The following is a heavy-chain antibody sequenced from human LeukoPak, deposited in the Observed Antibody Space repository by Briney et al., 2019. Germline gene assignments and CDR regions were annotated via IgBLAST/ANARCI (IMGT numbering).Heavy chain of an antibody. CDR3: ARERTYYYDSSGYLGPDY. CDR2: ISAYNGNT. V-gene: IGHV1-18*04. D-gene: IGHD3-22*01. Sequence: GESLKISCKGSGYSFTSYWIGWVRQAPGQGLEWMGWISAYNGNTNYAQKLQGRVTMTTDTSTSTAYMELRSLRSDDKAVYYCARERTYYYDSSGYLGPDYWGQGALVTDSS. CDR1: GYSFTSYW. J-gene: IGHJ4*02.